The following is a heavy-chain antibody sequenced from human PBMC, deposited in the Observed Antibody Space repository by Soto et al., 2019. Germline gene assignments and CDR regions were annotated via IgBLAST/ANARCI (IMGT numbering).Heavy chain of an antibody. CDR1: GFSFSSYT. CDR2: ITNRGTHT. V-gene: IGHV3-21*06. D-gene: IGHD2-15*01. Sequence: GGSLRLSCTASGFSFSSYTMNWVRQAPGKGLQWVASITNRGTHTYSADSVKGRFTISRGNDKNSLYLQMNNLRAEDTATYYCTRAHEVAWFDSWGLGTLVTVSS. J-gene: IGHJ5*01. CDR3: TRAHEVAWFDS.